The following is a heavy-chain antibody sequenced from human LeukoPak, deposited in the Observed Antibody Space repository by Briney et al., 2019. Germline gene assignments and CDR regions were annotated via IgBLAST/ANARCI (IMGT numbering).Heavy chain of an antibody. CDR3: ARDLGQLIYYYYGMDV. CDR2: INPSGGST. CDR1: GYTFTSYY. Sequence: GASVKVSCKASGYTFTSYYIHWLRQAPGQGLEWMGIINPSGGSTTYAQKFQGRVTMTRDTSTSTVYMELSSLKSEDTAMYYCARDLGQLIYYYYGMDVWGQGTTVTVSS. V-gene: IGHV1-46*01. J-gene: IGHJ6*02. D-gene: IGHD6-6*01.